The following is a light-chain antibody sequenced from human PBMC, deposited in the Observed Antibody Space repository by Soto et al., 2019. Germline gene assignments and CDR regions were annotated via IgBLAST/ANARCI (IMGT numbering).Light chain of an antibody. CDR1: QSLVYSDGNTY. J-gene: IGKJ1*01. CDR2: EVF. V-gene: IGKV2-30*01. CDR3: MQATYWHPMT. Sequence: DVVMTQSPLSLPVTLGQSASISCRSSQSLVYSDGNTYLNWYQQRSGQSPRSLIYEVFNRDSGVTDRFSGSGSGTYFTLKISRVENEDVGVYYFMQATYWHPMTFVQGTKVEIK.